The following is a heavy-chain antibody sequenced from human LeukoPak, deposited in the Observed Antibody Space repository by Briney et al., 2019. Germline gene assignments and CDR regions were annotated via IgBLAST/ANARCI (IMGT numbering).Heavy chain of an antibody. J-gene: IGHJ6*03. CDR1: GGSISSGSYY. CDR2: IYTSGST. D-gene: IGHD6-13*01. CDR3: ARSGGSSWYGYYYYMDV. V-gene: IGHV4-61*02. Sequence: SETLSLTCTVSGGSISSGSYYWSWIRQPAGKGLEWIGRIYTSGSTNYNPSLKSRVTISVDTSKNQFSLKLSSVTAADTAVYYCARSGGSSWYGYYYYMDVWGKGTTVTVSS.